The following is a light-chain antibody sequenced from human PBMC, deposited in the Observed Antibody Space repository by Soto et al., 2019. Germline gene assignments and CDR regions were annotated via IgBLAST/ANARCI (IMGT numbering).Light chain of an antibody. Sequence: EIVLTQSPATLSSSPGERATLSCRASQSVSSYLAWYQQKPGQAPRLLIYDASNRATGIPARFSGSGSGTDFTLTISGLEPEDFAVYYCQHRSSWPLTFGGGTKVEIK. J-gene: IGKJ4*01. CDR1: QSVSSY. CDR2: DAS. CDR3: QHRSSWPLT. V-gene: IGKV3-11*01.